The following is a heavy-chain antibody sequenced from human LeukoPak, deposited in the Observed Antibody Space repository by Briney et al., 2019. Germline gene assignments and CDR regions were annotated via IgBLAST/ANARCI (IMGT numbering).Heavy chain of an antibody. CDR2: IWDDGNDK. CDR3: ARGFGRFGHRFGY. CDR1: GFTFSSFN. V-gene: IGHV3-30*02. D-gene: IGHD3-10*01. Sequence: GGSLRLSCEASGFTFSSFNMHWVRQAPGKGLEWVTFIWDDGNDKHYADSVKGRFTISRDNSKNTLYLQMNSLRVEDTAVYYCARGFGRFGHRFGYLGQGTLVTVSS. J-gene: IGHJ4*02.